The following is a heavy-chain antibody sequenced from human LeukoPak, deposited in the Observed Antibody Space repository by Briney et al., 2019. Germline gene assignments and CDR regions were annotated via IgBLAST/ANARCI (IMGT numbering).Heavy chain of an antibody. J-gene: IGHJ6*02. D-gene: IGHD6-19*01. CDR1: GFTFSSYG. CDR2: IWSDGSSK. Sequence: GRSLRLSCAASGFTFSSYGMHWVRQAPGKGLEWVAVIWSDGSSKHYGDSVKGRFTISRDNSKNTLYPQMNSLRAEDTAVYHCARGQSPSYYDTDVWDQGTTVTVSS. CDR3: ARGQSPSYYDTDV. V-gene: IGHV3-33*01.